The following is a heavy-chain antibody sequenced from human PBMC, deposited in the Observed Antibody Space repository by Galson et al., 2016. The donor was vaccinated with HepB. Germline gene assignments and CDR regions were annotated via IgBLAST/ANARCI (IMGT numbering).Heavy chain of an antibody. J-gene: IGHJ6*02. V-gene: IGHV1-46*01. CDR1: GYSFTSYY. Sequence: SVKVSCKASGYSFTSYYVHWVRQAPGQGLEWMGIINPSGGSPTYAQNFRDRVTMTRDTSTSTVYMELSSLTSHDTAVYYCASVSSSTWHYFYYGMDVWGQGTTVTFSS. D-gene: IGHD6-13*01. CDR3: ASVSSSTWHYFYYGMDV. CDR2: INPSGGSP.